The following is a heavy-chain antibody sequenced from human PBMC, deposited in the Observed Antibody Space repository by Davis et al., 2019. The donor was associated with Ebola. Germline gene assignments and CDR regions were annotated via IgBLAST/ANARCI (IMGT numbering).Heavy chain of an antibody. CDR2: IYYSGST. V-gene: IGHV4-59*08. J-gene: IGHJ6*03. D-gene: IGHD6-13*01. CDR3: ARLHSSSWTGHYYYYYMDV. Sequence: PSETLSLTCTVSGGSISSYYWSWIRQPPGKGLEWIGYIYYSGSTNYNPSLKSRVTISVDTSKNQFSLKLSSVTAADTAVYYCARLHSSSWTGHYYYYYMDVWGKGTTVTVSS. CDR1: GGSISSYY.